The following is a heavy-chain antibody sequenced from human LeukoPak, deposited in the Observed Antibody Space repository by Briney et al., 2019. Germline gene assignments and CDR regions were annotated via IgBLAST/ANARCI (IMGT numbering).Heavy chain of an antibody. CDR2: IWYDGSNK. CDR1: GFTFSSYG. V-gene: IGHV3-33*01. Sequence: GRSLRLSCAASGFTFSSYGMHWVRQAPGKGLEWVAVIWYDGSNKYYADSVKGRFTISRDNSKNTLYLQMNSLRAEDTAVYYCARDGPQYYDFWIPYGMDVWGQGTTVTVSS. CDR3: ARDGPQYYDFWIPYGMDV. D-gene: IGHD3-3*01. J-gene: IGHJ6*02.